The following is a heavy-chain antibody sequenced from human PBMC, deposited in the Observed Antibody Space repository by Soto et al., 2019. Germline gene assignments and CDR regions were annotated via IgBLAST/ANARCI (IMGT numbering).Heavy chain of an antibody. D-gene: IGHD3-22*01. CDR3: ARAQRNYYDSSGYSMYNWFDP. CDR2: IDPSDSYT. CDR1: GYSFTSYW. Sequence: GESLKISCKGSGYSFTSYWISWVRQMPGKGLEWMGRIDPSDSYTNYSPSFQGHVTISADKSISTAYLQWSSLKASDTAMYYCARAQRNYYDSSGYSMYNWFDPWGQGTLVTVSS. V-gene: IGHV5-10-1*01. J-gene: IGHJ5*02.